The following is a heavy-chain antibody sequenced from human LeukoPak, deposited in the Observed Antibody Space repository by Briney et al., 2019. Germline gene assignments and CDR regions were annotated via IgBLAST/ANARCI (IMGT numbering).Heavy chain of an antibody. D-gene: IGHD6-6*01. CDR1: GYTFTSYY. CDR2: INPSGGST. Sequence: ASVKVSCKASGYTFTSYYMHWVRQAPGQGLEWMGIINPSGGSTSYAQKFQGRVTMTTDTSTSTAYMELRSLRSDDTAVYYCAREEYSSSPGYWGQGTLVTVSS. CDR3: AREEYSSSPGY. V-gene: IGHV1-46*01. J-gene: IGHJ4*02.